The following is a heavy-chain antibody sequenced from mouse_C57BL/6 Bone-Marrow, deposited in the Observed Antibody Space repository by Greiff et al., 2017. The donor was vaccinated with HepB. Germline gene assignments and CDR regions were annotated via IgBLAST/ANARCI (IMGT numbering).Heavy chain of an antibody. D-gene: IGHD2-5*01. CDR1: GFTFSSYA. J-gene: IGHJ4*01. CDR2: ISSGGDYI. CDR3: TREHSNYCMDY. Sequence: EVKVVESGEGLVKPGGSLKLSCAASGFTFSSYAMSWVRQTPEKRLEWVAYISSGGDYIYYADTVKGRFTISRDNARNTLYLQMSSLKSEDTAMYYCTREHSNYCMDYWGQGTSVTVSS. V-gene: IGHV5-9-1*02.